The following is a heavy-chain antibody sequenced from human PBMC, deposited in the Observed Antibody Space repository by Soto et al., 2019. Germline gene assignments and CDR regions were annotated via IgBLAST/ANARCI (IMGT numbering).Heavy chain of an antibody. J-gene: IGHJ6*02. V-gene: IGHV1-3*04. CDR3: ARDGGDCGYRLAYYYYIGMDV. CDR2: INIGSGNT. Sequence: ASVNVSCKASGYAFSSYAMHWVRQAPGQRLEWMGWINIGSGNTEYSQNFQDRITITRDTSARTVYMELSGLRSEDTAVYYCARDGGDCGYRLAYYYYIGMDVWGQGTTVTVSS. D-gene: IGHD2-21*02. CDR1: GYAFSSYA.